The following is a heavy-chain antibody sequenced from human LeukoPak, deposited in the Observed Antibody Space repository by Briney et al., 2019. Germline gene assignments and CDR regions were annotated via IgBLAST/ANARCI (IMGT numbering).Heavy chain of an antibody. CDR2: ISYDGSNK. CDR3: ARVIAAREPHYFDY. J-gene: IGHJ4*02. Sequence: PGRSLRLSCAASGFTFSSYAMHWVRQAPGKGLEWVAVISYDGSNKYYADSVKGRFTISRDNSKNTLYLQMNSLRAEDTAVYYCARVIAAREPHYFDYWGQGTLVTVSS. V-gene: IGHV3-30*04. CDR1: GFTFSSYA. D-gene: IGHD6-6*01.